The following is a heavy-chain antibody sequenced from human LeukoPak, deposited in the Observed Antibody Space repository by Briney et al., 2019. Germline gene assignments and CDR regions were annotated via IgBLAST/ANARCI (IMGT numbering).Heavy chain of an antibody. CDR1: GYTFTGYY. V-gene: IGHV1-2*02. D-gene: IGHD3-3*01. Sequence: ASVKVSCKASGYTFTGYYMHWVRQAPGQGLEWMGWINPNSGGTNYAQKFQDRVTMTRDTSISTAYMELSRLRSDDTAVYYCYLRITIFGVVTHFDYWGQGTLVTVSS. CDR2: INPNSGGT. J-gene: IGHJ4*02. CDR3: YLRITIFGVVTHFDY.